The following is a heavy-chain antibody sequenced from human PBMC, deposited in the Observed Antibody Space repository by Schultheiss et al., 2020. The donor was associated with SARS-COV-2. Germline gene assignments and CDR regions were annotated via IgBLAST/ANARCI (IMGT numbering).Heavy chain of an antibody. Sequence: GGSLRLSCAASGFTFSSYEMNWVRQAPGKGLEWVSAISGSGGSTYYADSVKGRFTISRDNAKNSLYLHMNSLKTEDTAVYYCTTSVVPAATHNWNYYWGQGTLVTVSS. CDR1: GFTFSSYE. CDR3: TTSVVPAATHNWNYY. J-gene: IGHJ4*02. CDR2: ISGSGGST. D-gene: IGHD2-2*01. V-gene: IGHV3-23*01.